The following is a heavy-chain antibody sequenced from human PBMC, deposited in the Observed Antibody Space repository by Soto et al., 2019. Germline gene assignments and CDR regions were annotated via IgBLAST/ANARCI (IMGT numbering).Heavy chain of an antibody. CDR1: AGSMRNYY. J-gene: IGHJ5*02. D-gene: IGHD2-15*01. CDR2: VDDSGTT. CDR3: SRDVSCSGGSCYPNDWFYP. Sequence: QVQLQQSGPGLVKPSETLSLTCSVSAGSMRNYYWSWIRQPPGKGLEWIGNVDDSGTTKYNPSLRSRVTISVDTSTNQFSLKLSSVIAADTAVYYCSRDVSCSGGSCYPNDWFYPWGQGTLVTVSS. V-gene: IGHV4-59*01.